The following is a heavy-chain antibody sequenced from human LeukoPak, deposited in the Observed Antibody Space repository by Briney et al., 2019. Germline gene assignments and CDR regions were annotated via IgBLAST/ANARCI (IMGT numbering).Heavy chain of an antibody. J-gene: IGHJ5*02. CDR1: GYSLCKHW. CDR2: IYTDGRST. V-gene: IGHV3-74*01. Sequence: PGGSLRHSCALPGYSLCKHWMHWVRHAPPKGRVWVSRIYTDGRSTTCAESVKGRFTIYRDNAKNTLYLQMNSLRPEDTAVYYCANLAVSTYSGSYSDWFDPWGQGTLVTVSS. CDR3: ANLAVSTYSGSYSDWFDP. D-gene: IGHD1-26*01.